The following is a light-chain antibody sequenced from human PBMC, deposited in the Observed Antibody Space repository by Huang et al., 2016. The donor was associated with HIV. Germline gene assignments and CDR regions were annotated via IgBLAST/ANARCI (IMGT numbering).Light chain of an antibody. CDR3: QQYNNWAPYT. V-gene: IGKV3-15*01. CDR1: QSVSSN. Sequence: EIVMTQSPATLSVSPGERATLSCRASQSVSSNLAWYQQKPGQAPRLLIYGAATRATGIPGRFSGSGSGTEFTLTISSLQSEDFAVYYCQQYNNWAPYTFGQGTKLGIK. CDR2: GAA. J-gene: IGKJ2*01.